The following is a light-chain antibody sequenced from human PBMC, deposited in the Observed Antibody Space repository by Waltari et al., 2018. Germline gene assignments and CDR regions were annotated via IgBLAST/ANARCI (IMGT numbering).Light chain of an antibody. V-gene: IGLV3-1*01. CDR2: QDT. CDR1: KSGDKY. CDR3: QAWDSSTVV. Sequence: SYELTQPPSVSVSPGQTASINWFGDKSGDKYSCWYQQKPGQSPVLVIYQDTKRPSGIPERFSGSNSGNTATLTISGTQAMDEADYYCQAWDSSTVVFGGGTKLTVL. J-gene: IGLJ2*01.